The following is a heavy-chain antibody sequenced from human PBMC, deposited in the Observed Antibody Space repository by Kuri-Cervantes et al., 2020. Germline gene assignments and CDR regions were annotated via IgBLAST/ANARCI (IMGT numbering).Heavy chain of an antibody. CDR1: GFTFSSYW. V-gene: IGHV3-7*03. Sequence: GESLKISCAASGFTFSSYWMSWVRQAPGKGLEWVANIKQDGSEKYYVDSVKGRFTISRDNAKDSVHLQMNSLRAEDTAVYYCARDGYYYYYMDVWGKGTTVTVSS. J-gene: IGHJ6*03. CDR2: IKQDGSEK. CDR3: ARDGYYYYYMDV.